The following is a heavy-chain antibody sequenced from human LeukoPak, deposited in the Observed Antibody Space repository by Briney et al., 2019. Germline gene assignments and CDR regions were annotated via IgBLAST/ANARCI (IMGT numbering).Heavy chain of an antibody. CDR1: GFTFSSYA. V-gene: IGHV3-23*01. Sequence: PGGSLRLSCAASGFTFSSYAMSWVRQAPGKGLEWVSAISGSGGSTYYADSVKGRFTISRDNSKNTLYLQTNSLRAEDTAVYYCAKYRWHQRYFDLWGRGTLVTVSS. D-gene: IGHD2-2*01. CDR3: AKYRWHQRYFDL. CDR2: ISGSGGST. J-gene: IGHJ2*01.